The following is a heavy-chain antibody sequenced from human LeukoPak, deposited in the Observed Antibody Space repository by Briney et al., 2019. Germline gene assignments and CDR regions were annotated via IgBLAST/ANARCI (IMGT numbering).Heavy chain of an antibody. J-gene: IGHJ4*02. CDR3: ARGRGWNYLDY. D-gene: IGHD3-10*01. V-gene: IGHV3-66*01. Sequence: PGGSLRLSCAASVLTVSIYYEPGVRQAPGKGLEWVSFIYRDGSANYTDSVKGRFTISRDNSKNTVYLQMNSLRAEDTAVYYCARGRGWNYLDYWGQGTLVTVSS. CDR1: VLTVSIYY. CDR2: IYRDGSA.